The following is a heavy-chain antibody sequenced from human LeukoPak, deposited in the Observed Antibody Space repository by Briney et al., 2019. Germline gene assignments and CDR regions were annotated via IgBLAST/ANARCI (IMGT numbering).Heavy chain of an antibody. D-gene: IGHD6-13*01. Sequence: GGSLRLSCAASGFTFSSYWMHWVRHAPGKGLVWVSRTSPDGSTTNYADSVKGRFTISRDNAKNTLYLQMNNLRAEDTAVYYCVSSWFHFDYWGQGTLVTVSS. V-gene: IGHV3-74*01. CDR3: VSSWFHFDY. CDR2: TSPDGSTT. CDR1: GFTFSSYW. J-gene: IGHJ4*02.